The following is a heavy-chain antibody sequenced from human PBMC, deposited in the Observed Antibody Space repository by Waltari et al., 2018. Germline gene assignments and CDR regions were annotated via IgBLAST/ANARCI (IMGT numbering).Heavy chain of an antibody. CDR3: ARGLRSRSGDH. Sequence: QVQLQQWGTGLLKPSETLSLTCAVYGGSLSNNYWSWIRQSPGKGLEWIGEISHSGNTNYMSSLKSRVTISLDTSMNQFSLKLTSVTAADKDVYYCARGLRSRSGDHWGQGTLVTVSS. CDR2: ISHSGNT. D-gene: IGHD2-15*01. V-gene: IGHV4-34*01. CDR1: GGSLSNNY. J-gene: IGHJ4*02.